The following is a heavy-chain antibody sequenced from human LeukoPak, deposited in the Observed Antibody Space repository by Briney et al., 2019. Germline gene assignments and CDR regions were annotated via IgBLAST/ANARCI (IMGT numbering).Heavy chain of an antibody. V-gene: IGHV3-73*01. J-gene: IGHJ4*02. CDR3: TSRGFGELQRTYNY. D-gene: IGHD3-10*01. Sequence: QPGGSLKLSCAASGFTFSGSGMHWVRQASGKGLEWVGRIRSKANNYATEYAASVKGRFTISRDDSRNTAYLQMNSLKTEDTAVYYCTSRGFGELQRTYNYWGQGTLVTVSS. CDR1: GFTFSGSG. CDR2: IRSKANNYAT.